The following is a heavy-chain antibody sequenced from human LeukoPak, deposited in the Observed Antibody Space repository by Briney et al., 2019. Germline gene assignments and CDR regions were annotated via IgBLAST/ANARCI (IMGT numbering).Heavy chain of an antibody. CDR1: GGSISTYY. V-gene: IGHV4-4*07. D-gene: IGHD6-13*01. CDR3: ARADLGSHFDY. CDR2: IYTSGIT. J-gene: IGHJ4*02. Sequence: SETLSLTCTVSGGSISTYYWSWIRQPAGKGLEWIGRIYTSGITNYNLSLKSRVTMSLDTSKNQFSLKLSSMTAADTAVYYCARADLGSHFDYWGQGTLVTVSS.